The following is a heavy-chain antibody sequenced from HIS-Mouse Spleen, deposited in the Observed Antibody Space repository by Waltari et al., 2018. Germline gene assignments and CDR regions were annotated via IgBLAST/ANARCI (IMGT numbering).Heavy chain of an antibody. CDR1: GGSISSSSYY. CDR3: AREIPYSSSWYDWYFDL. D-gene: IGHD6-13*01. CDR2: IYYSGGT. Sequence: QLQLQESGPGLVKPSETLSLTCTVSGGSISSSSYYWGWIRQPPGKGLEWIGSIYYSGGTYCNPSLKSRVTISGDTSKNQFSLKLSSVTAADTAVYYCAREIPYSSSWYDWYFDLWGRGTLVTVSS. V-gene: IGHV4-39*07. J-gene: IGHJ2*01.